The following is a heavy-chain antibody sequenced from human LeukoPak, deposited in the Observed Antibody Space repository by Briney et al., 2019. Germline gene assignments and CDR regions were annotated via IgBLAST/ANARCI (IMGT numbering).Heavy chain of an antibody. CDR1: GGSISSSSYY. V-gene: IGHV4-39*01. CDR2: IYYSGST. J-gene: IGHJ5*02. D-gene: IGHD2-15*01. Sequence: SETLSLTCTVSGGSISSSSYYWGWIRQPPGKGLEWIGSIYYSGSTYYNPSLKSRVTIPVDTSKNQFSLKLSSVTAADTAVYYCARRYCSGGSCYSDNWFDPWGQGTLVTVSS. CDR3: ARRYCSGGSCYSDNWFDP.